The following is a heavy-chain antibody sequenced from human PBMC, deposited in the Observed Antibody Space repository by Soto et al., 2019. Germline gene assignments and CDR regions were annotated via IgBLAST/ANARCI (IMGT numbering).Heavy chain of an antibody. D-gene: IGHD5-12*01. CDR1: GGSINTFY. Sequence: ASETLSLTCTVSGGSINTFYWSWFRQPAGKGLEWVWRIFSSGSTSFNPSLESRVAMSVDTSKNHFSLNLSSVTAADMAVYYCAREGSYSAYNFAHGIQLWSFDFWGQGALVTVSS. CDR2: IFSSGST. V-gene: IGHV4-4*07. CDR3: AREGSYSAYNFAHGIQLWSFDF. J-gene: IGHJ4*02.